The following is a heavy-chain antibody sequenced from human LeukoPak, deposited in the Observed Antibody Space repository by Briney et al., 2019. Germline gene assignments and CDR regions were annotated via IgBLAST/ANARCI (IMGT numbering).Heavy chain of an antibody. CDR3: ARDRDSGSRTTFYYFDY. CDR1: GYSISSTYY. J-gene: IGHJ4*02. CDR2: IYHSGST. D-gene: IGHD1-26*01. V-gene: IGHV4-38-2*02. Sequence: SETLSLTCVVSGYSISSTYYWGWIRQPPGKGLEWIGSIYHSGSTYYNSSLKSRVTISVDTSKNQFSLKLSSVTAADTAVYYCARDRDSGSRTTFYYFDYWGQGTLVTVSS.